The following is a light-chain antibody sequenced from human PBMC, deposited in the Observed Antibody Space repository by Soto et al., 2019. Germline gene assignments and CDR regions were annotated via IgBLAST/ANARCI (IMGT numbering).Light chain of an antibody. CDR2: DVS. J-gene: IGLJ2*01. Sequence: QSALTQPRSVSGSPGQSVTISCTGSSSDVGAYNYVSWYRQHPGKPPKLMMYDVSQRPSRVPDRFSGSKSGNTASLTISGLQAEDEADYYCCSYAGGYTFVFGGGTKLTFL. CDR3: CSYAGGYTFV. V-gene: IGLV2-11*01. CDR1: SSDVGAYNY.